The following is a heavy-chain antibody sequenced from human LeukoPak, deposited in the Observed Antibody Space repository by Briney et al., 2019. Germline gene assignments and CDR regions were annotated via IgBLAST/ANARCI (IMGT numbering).Heavy chain of an antibody. CDR2: IRYDGSNK. CDR3: AKIVPAAPRPS. CDR1: GYSFTSYW. D-gene: IGHD2-2*01. V-gene: IGHV3-30*02. Sequence: GESLKISCKGSGYSFTSYWIGWVRQAPGKGLEWAAFIRYDGSNKYYADSVKGRFTISRDNSKNTLYLQMNSLRAEDTAVYYCAKIVPAAPRPSWGQGTLVTVSS. J-gene: IGHJ5*02.